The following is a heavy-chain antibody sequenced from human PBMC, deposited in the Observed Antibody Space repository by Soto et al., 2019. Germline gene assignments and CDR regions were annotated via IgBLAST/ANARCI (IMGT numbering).Heavy chain of an antibody. CDR1: GGSISSGDYY. Sequence: SETLSLACTVCGGSISSGDYYWSWIRQPPGKGLEWIGYIYYSGSTYYNPSLKSRVTISVDTSKNQFSLKLSSVTAADTAVYYCARDGVYCSSTSCYSYYGMDVWGQGTTVTVSS. V-gene: IGHV4-30-4*01. CDR2: IYYSGST. J-gene: IGHJ6*02. D-gene: IGHD2-2*02. CDR3: ARDGVYCSSTSCYSYYGMDV.